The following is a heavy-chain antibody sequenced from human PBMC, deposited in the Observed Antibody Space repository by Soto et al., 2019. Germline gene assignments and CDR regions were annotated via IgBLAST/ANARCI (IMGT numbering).Heavy chain of an antibody. CDR3: ARGPPTSCSGGSCYSHYFDY. CDR2: ISAYNGKN. Sequence: QVQLVQSGAEVKKPGASMKVSCKASGYTLTTYGISWVRQAPGQGLEWMGWISAYNGKNNYAQKFQGRVTMTTDTSTSIVYMELRSLRSDDTAVYYCARGPPTSCSGGSCYSHYFDYWGQGTLVTVSS. J-gene: IGHJ4*02. D-gene: IGHD2-15*01. V-gene: IGHV1-18*01. CDR1: GYTLTTYG.